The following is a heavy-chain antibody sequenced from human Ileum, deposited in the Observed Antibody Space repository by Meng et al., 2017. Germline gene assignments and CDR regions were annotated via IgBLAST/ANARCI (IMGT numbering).Heavy chain of an antibody. D-gene: IGHD3-22*01. J-gene: IGHJ4*02. CDR3: ARRARYDGSAYYPAFDY. CDR1: GGSIRTYNW. CDR2: IHHDGST. V-gene: IGHV4-4*02. Sequence: GPVTGSGPVGGKPSGAPAAPCVVSGGSIRTYNWWSWVRQPPGKGLEWIGEIHHDGSTNYSPSLKSRGTISIDNAKSLFSLELRSVTAADTAVYYCARRARYDGSAYYPAFDYWGQGTLVTVSS.